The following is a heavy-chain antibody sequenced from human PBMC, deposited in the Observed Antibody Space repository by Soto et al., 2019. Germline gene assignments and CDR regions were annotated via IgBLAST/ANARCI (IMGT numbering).Heavy chain of an antibody. Sequence: SLRLSCAAPGFTFRNYAMNWVRQAPGKGLEWVSGISVSGGSTYYADSVKGRFTVSRDNSKNTVFLQMNSLRAEDTAVYFCAKGMYYYDSSGYRLFDYWGQGTLVTVSS. CDR3: AKGMYYYDSSGYRLFDY. CDR1: GFTFRNYA. CDR2: ISVSGGST. D-gene: IGHD3-22*01. J-gene: IGHJ4*02. V-gene: IGHV3-23*01.